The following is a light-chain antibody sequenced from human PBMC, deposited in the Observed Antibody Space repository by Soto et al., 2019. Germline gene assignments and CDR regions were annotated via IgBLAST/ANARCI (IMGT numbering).Light chain of an antibody. CDR2: DVR. CDR1: SNDVGGFNY. V-gene: IGLV2-14*01. J-gene: IGLJ3*02. CDR3: SSYTSISTVV. Sequence: QSALTQPASVSGSPGQSITISCTGTSNDVGGFNYVSWYQQHPGKAPKLMIYDVRNRPSGVSNRFSGSKSGNTASLTISGLQPEDEADYYCSSYTSISTVVFGGGTKLTVL.